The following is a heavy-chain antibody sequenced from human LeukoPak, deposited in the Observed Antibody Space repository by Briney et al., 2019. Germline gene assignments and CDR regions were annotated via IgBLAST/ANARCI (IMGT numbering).Heavy chain of an antibody. CDR3: ARAPITSPFYFDS. J-gene: IGHJ4*02. CDR1: GFAFDEHG. CDR2: IDWSGGST. V-gene: IGHV3-20*04. D-gene: IGHD2-2*01. Sequence: GGSLRLSCTASGFAFDEHGMSWVRQVPGKGLEWVSGIDWSGGSTGYADPLRGRFTISKDNAKNSLYLQMDSLRAEDTALYYCARAPITSPFYFDSWGQGTLVTVSS.